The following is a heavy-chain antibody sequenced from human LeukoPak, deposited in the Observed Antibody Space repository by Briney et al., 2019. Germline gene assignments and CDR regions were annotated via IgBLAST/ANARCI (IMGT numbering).Heavy chain of an antibody. Sequence: GGSLRLSCEVSGFTFSTYAMNWVRQAPGKGLEWVSAISGSGGSTYYADSVKGRFTISRDNSKNTLYLQMNSLRAEDTAVYYCARTRNSSGWEFDYWGQGTLVTVSS. V-gene: IGHV3-23*01. D-gene: IGHD6-19*01. CDR3: ARTRNSSGWEFDY. CDR2: ISGSGGST. CDR1: GFTFSTYA. J-gene: IGHJ4*02.